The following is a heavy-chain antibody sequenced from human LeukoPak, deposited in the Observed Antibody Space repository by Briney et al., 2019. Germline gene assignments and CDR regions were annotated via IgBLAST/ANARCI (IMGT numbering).Heavy chain of an antibody. D-gene: IGHD1-14*01. CDR1: GSTFSDYW. J-gene: IGHJ4*02. CDR2: IKQDGSEK. Sequence: GGSLRLSCAASGSTFSDYWMSWVRQAPGKGLEWVANIKQDGSEKYYVDSVKGRFTISRDNAKNSLYLQMNSLRAEDTALYYCARHNPLWGYWGQGTLVTVSS. V-gene: IGHV3-7*04. CDR3: ARHNPLWGY.